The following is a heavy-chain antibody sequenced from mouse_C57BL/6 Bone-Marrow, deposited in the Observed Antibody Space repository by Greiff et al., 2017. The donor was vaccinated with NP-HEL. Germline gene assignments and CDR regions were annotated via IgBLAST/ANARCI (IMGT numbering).Heavy chain of an antibody. D-gene: IGHD1-1*01. Sequence: EVMLVESGGGLVKPGGSLKLSCAASGFTFSDYGMHWVRQAPEKGLEWVAYISSGSSTIYYADTVKGRFTISRDNAKNTLFLQMTSLRSEDTAMYYCARITTVVAPMDYWGQGTSVTVSS. V-gene: IGHV5-17*01. CDR1: GFTFSDYG. CDR2: ISSGSSTI. CDR3: ARITTVVAPMDY. J-gene: IGHJ4*01.